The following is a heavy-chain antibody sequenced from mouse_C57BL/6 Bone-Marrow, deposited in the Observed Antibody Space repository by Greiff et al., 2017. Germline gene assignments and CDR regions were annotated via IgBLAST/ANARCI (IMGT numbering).Heavy chain of an antibody. Sequence: QVQLQQPGAELVKPGASVKMSCKASGYTFTSYWITWVKQRPGQGLEWIGDIYPGSGSTNYNEKFKSKATLTVDTSSSTAYMQLSSLTSEDSAVYYCARWNYDGYYFYYFDYWGQGTTLTVSS. CDR2: IYPGSGST. J-gene: IGHJ2*01. V-gene: IGHV1-55*01. CDR1: GYTFTSYW. CDR3: ARWNYDGYYFYYFDY. D-gene: IGHD2-3*01.